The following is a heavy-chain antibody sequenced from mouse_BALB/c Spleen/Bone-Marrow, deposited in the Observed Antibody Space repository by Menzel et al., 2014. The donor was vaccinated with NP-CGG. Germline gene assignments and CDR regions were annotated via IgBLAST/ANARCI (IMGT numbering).Heavy chain of an antibody. Sequence: EVQLQQSGPELGKPGASVKMSCKASGYTFSSYVIHWVNQKPGQGLEWIGYINPYNDGTKYNEKFKGKATLTSDKSSSTAYIDLSSLTSEDSAVYYCAREADGYYVGAMDYWGQGTSVTVSS. CDR1: GYTFSSYV. CDR3: AREADGYYVGAMDY. J-gene: IGHJ4*01. D-gene: IGHD2-3*01. CDR2: INPYNDGT. V-gene: IGHV1-14*01.